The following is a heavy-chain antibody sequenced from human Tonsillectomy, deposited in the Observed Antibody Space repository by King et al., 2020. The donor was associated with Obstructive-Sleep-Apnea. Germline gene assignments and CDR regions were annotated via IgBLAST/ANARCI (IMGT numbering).Heavy chain of an antibody. J-gene: IGHJ4*02. CDR2: INSDWSSK. V-gene: IGHV3-74*01. CDR1: VFPFSSYW. D-gene: IGHD3-22*01. CDR3: ARGGYYSDY. Sequence: VQLVESGGGLVQPGGSLRLSCAASVFPFSSYWMHGVRQAPGKGLVWVSRINSDWSSKSYADSVKGRFTISRDNAKNRLDLQMNSLSAEDTAVYYCARGGYYSDYWGQGTLVTVSS.